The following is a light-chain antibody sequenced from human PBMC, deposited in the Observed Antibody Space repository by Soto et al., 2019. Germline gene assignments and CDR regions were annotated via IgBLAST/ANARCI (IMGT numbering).Light chain of an antibody. CDR2: AAS. CDR1: QGISNY. Sequence: DIKMTQSPSSLSASVGDRVTITCRASQGISNYLAWYQQKPGKVPKLLIYAASTLQSGVPSRFSGSGSRTDFTVTIGSLQPEDVATYCCQKYNSASLTFGGGTKVEIK. J-gene: IGKJ4*01. CDR3: QKYNSASLT. V-gene: IGKV1-27*01.